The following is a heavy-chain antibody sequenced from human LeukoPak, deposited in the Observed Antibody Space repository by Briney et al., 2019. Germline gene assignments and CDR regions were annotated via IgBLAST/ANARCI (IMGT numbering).Heavy chain of an antibody. CDR1: GFTFSSYW. CDR3: ARDSYGSGSYYKPLDAFDI. D-gene: IGHD3-10*01. Sequence: PGGSLRLSCAASGFTFSSYWMSWVRQAPGKGLEWVANIKQDGSERYYVDSVKGRFTISRDNAKNSLYLQMNSLRAEDTAVYYCARDSYGSGSYYKPLDAFDIWGQGTMVTVSS. CDR2: IKQDGSER. J-gene: IGHJ3*02. V-gene: IGHV3-7*01.